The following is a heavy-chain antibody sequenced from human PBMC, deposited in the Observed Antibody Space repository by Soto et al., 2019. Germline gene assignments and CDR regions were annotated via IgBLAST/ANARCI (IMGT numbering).Heavy chain of an antibody. CDR3: ARDPPHYDILTGYSYYYGMDV. Sequence: GGSLRLSCASSGFTFSSYGMHWVRQAPGKGLEWVAVIWYDGSNKYYADSVKGRFTISRDNSKNTLYLQMNSLRAEDTAVYYCARDPPHYDILTGYSYYYGMDVWGQGTTVTVSS. J-gene: IGHJ6*02. CDR2: IWYDGSNK. V-gene: IGHV3-33*01. D-gene: IGHD3-9*01. CDR1: GFTFSSYG.